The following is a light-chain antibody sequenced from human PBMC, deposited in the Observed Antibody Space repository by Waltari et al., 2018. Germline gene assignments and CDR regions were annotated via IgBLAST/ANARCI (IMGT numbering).Light chain of an antibody. Sequence: QAVLTQPSSLSASPGASASLTCTLRSGINVGTYRIYWYQQKPGSPPQYLLRYTSDSDKQQGSGVPSRFSGSKCASANAGILLISGLQSEDEADYYCMIWHNSAWVFGGGTKLTVL. CDR3: MIWHNSAWV. CDR2: YTSDSDK. CDR1: SGINVGTYR. J-gene: IGLJ3*02. V-gene: IGLV5-45*02.